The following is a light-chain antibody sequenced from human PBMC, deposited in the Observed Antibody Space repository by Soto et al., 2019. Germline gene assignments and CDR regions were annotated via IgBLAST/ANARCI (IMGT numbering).Light chain of an antibody. CDR1: SSNFGAGYE. CDR3: QSYDSSLSASYV. Sequence: QSVLTQPPSVSGAPGQRVTISCTGSSSNFGAGYEVHWYKQLPGAAPTLVIFNNLNRPSGVPERFSGSKSGTSASLVISGLQAEDEADYYCQSYDSSLSASYVFGGGTKVTVL. V-gene: IGLV1-40*01. J-gene: IGLJ1*01. CDR2: NNL.